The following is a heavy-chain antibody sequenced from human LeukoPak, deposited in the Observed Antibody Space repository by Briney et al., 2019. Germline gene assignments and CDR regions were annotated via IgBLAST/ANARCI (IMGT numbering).Heavy chain of an antibody. CDR3: ARLQGYSLGYQYFYYMDV. V-gene: IGHV3-53*01. CDR1: GFIVGDTH. Sequence: GGSLRLSCAGSGFIVGDTHMTWVRQAPGKGLEWVSLVYSGVTTHYADSVKGRFSISRDHSNNILYLQMNTLRAEDTAVYYCARLQGYSLGYQYFYYMDVWGTGTTVTVSS. CDR2: VYSGVTT. J-gene: IGHJ6*03. D-gene: IGHD5-18*01.